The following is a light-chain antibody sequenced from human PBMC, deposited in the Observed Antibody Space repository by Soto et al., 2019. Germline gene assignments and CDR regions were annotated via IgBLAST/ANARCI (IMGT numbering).Light chain of an antibody. Sequence: QSALTQPRSVSGSPGQSVTISCTGTSSDVGGYNYVSWYQQHPGKAPKLMIYDVSKRPSGVPDRFSGSKSGNTASLTISGLQAEDEADYYCCSYAGSYTVRVFGNGTKLTVL. J-gene: IGLJ1*01. CDR3: CSYAGSYTVRV. CDR2: DVS. CDR1: SSDVGGYNY. V-gene: IGLV2-11*01.